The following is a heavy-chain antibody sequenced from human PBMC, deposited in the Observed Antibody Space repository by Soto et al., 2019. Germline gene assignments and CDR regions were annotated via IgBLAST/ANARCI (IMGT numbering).Heavy chain of an antibody. CDR2: ITSDGSST. J-gene: IGHJ5*02. Sequence: EVQLVESGGGLVQPVGSLRLSCAASGFTFSSYWMHWVRQAPGKGLVWVSRITSDGSSTSYADSVKGRFTISRDNAKNTLYLQMNSLRAEDTAVYYCARGGPEGYGEYDWFYPWGQGTLVTVSS. CDR1: GFTFSSYW. V-gene: IGHV3-74*01. CDR3: ARGGPEGYGEYDWFYP. D-gene: IGHD4-17*01.